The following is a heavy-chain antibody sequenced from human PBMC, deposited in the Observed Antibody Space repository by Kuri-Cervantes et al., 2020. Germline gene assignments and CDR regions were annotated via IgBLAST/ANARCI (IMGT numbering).Heavy chain of an antibody. D-gene: IGHD6-19*01. CDR3: ARDISSGWYGWFDP. Sequence: GESLKISCAASGFTFSSYSMNWVRQAPGKGLEWVSSISSSSSSYIYYADSVKGRFTTSRDNAKNSLYLQMNSLRAEDTAVYYCARDISSGWYGWFDPWGQGTLVTVSS. J-gene: IGHJ5*02. V-gene: IGHV3-21*01. CDR2: ISSSSSSYI. CDR1: GFTFSSYS.